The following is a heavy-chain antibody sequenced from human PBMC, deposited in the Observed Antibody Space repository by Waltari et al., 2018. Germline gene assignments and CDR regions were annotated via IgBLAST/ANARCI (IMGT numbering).Heavy chain of an antibody. CDR1: GYSISSGYY. D-gene: IGHD6-6*01. CDR3: ARWGYSSSSAHFDY. V-gene: IGHV4-38-2*01. Sequence: QVQLQESGPGLVKPSETLSLTCAVSGYSISSGYYWGWIRQPPGKGLEWIGSIYHSGSTYYTPSLKSRVTISVDTSKNQFSLKLSSVTAADTAVYYCARWGYSSSSAHFDYWGQGTLVTVSS. CDR2: IYHSGST. J-gene: IGHJ4*02.